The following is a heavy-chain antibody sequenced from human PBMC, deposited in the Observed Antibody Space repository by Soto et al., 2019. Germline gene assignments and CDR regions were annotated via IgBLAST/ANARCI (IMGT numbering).Heavy chain of an antibody. D-gene: IGHD3-22*01. CDR3: ARVFPLYDRTSSLVY. Sequence: ASVKVSCKASGYTFSTYGIHWVRQAPGQRLEWMGWFNTGNGDTKYSQKFQGRVTLTGDTSASTASMELSGLRSADTAVYYCARVFPLYDRTSSLVYWGQ. V-gene: IGHV1-3*04. CDR1: GYTFSTYG. J-gene: IGHJ4*02. CDR2: FNTGNGDT.